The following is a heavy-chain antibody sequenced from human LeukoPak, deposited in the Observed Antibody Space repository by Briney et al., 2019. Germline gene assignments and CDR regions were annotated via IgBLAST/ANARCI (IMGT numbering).Heavy chain of an antibody. CDR1: GYTLSELV. J-gene: IGHJ4*02. V-gene: IGHV1-24*01. Sequence: ASVKGSCKVSGYTLSELVMHWGRQAPGKGLEWIGGFDPEKGETIYTQQLQGRLTMNVDTSTDPAYVELSSLTSEDTAVYCCATPLGPLGLIPYYFDYWGQGTLVTV. CDR3: ATPLGPLGLIPYYFDY. CDR2: FDPEKGET. D-gene: IGHD2-21*01.